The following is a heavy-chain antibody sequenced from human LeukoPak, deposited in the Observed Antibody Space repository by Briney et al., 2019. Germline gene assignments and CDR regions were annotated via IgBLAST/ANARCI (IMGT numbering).Heavy chain of an antibody. D-gene: IGHD3-10*01. Sequence: GGSLRLSCAASGFTFSSYEMNWVRQAPGKGLEWVSYISSSGSTIYYADSVKGRFTISRDNAKKSLYLQMNSLRAEDTAVYYCARGEREWFGFLRNYYFEYWGQGTLVTVSS. CDR1: GFTFSSYE. V-gene: IGHV3-48*03. CDR2: ISSSGSTI. J-gene: IGHJ4*02. CDR3: ARGEREWFGFLRNYYFEY.